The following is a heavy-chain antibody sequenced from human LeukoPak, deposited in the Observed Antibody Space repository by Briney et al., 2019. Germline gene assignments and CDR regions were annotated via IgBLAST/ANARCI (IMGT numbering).Heavy chain of an antibody. CDR3: AKESPSFDY. Sequence: PGGSLRLSCAASGFTFSSFAMSWVRQAPGNGLQWVSSISGNGDSTHFADSVKGRFTISRDNSKNTVYLQMNSLRAEDTAVYYCAKESPSFDYWGQGNLVTVSS. CDR2: ISGNGDST. J-gene: IGHJ4*02. CDR1: GFTFSSFA. V-gene: IGHV3-23*01.